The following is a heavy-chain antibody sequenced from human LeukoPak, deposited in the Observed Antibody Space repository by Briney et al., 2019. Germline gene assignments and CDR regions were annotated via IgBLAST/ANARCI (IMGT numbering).Heavy chain of an antibody. CDR3: ASHPPWASDAFDI. J-gene: IGHJ3*02. D-gene: IGHD7-27*01. Sequence: GGSLRLSCAASGFTFSSYGMSWVRQPPGKGLEWVSGIRGSGSNTDYVGSVKGRFAVSRDNSKNTLYLQMNSLRAEDTAVYYCASHPPWASDAFDIWGQGTMVSVSS. V-gene: IGHV3-23*01. CDR2: IRGSGSNT. CDR1: GFTFSSYG.